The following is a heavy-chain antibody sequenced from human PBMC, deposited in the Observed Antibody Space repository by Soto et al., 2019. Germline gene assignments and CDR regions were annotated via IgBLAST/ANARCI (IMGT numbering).Heavy chain of an antibody. CDR2: IYYSGNT. D-gene: IGHD2-15*01. V-gene: IGHV4-59*01. CDR3: ARESRTDYCNGGRCYRPSFDY. Sequence: SSETLSLTCTVSGGSINSNYWSWIRQPPGKGLEWIGDIYYSGNTNYNPSLKSRVTISVDTSKNQFSLKLSSVTAADTAVYYCARESRTDYCNGGRCYRPSFDYLGQGTLVTVSS. CDR1: GGSINSNY. J-gene: IGHJ4*02.